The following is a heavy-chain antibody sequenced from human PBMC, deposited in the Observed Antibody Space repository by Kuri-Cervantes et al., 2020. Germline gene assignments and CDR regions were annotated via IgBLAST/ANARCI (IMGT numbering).Heavy chain of an antibody. V-gene: IGHV4-61*02. CDR3: ARESIAVAGDLSDY. D-gene: IGHD6-19*01. Sequence: SETLSLTCTVSGGSISSGSYYWSWIRQPAGKGLEWIGRIYTSGSTNYNPSLKSRVTISVDTSKNQFSLKLSSVTAADTAVYYCARESIAVAGDLSDYWGQGTLVTVSS. CDR2: IYTSGST. CDR1: GGSISSGSYY. J-gene: IGHJ4*02.